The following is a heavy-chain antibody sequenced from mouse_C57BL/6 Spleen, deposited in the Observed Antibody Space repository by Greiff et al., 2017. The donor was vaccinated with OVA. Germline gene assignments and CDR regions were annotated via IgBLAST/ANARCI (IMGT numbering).Heavy chain of an antibody. CDR2: IYPGDGDT. CDR3: ANGYDYGGRYYAMDY. CDR1: GYAFSSSW. D-gene: IGHD2-4*01. J-gene: IGHJ4*01. V-gene: IGHV1-82*01. Sequence: VQLQQSGPELVKPGASVKISCKASGYAFSSSWMNWVKQRPGKGLEWIGRIYPGDGDTNYNGKFKGKATLTADKSSSTAYMQLSSLTSEDSAVYFCANGYDYGGRYYAMDYWGQGTSVTVSS.